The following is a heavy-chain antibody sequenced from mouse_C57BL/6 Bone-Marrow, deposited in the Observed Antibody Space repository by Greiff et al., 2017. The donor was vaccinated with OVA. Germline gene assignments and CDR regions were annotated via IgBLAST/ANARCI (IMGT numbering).Heavy chain of an antibody. J-gene: IGHJ4*01. CDR3: ARGSFYYYGSSYDAMDY. CDR2: INPSSGYT. Sequence: QVQLQQSGAELAKPGASVKLSCKASGYTFTSYWMHWVKQRPGQGLEWIGYINPSSGYTKYNQKFKDKATLTADKSSSTAYMQLSSLTYEDAAVYYCARGSFYYYGSSYDAMDYWGQGTSVTVSS. CDR1: GYTFTSYW. V-gene: IGHV1-7*01. D-gene: IGHD1-1*01.